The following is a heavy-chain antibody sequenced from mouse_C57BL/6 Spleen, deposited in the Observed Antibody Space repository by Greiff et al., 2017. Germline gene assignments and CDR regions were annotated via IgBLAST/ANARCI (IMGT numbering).Heavy chain of an antibody. J-gene: IGHJ2*01. V-gene: IGHV1-52*01. CDR3: ARWVLRGYYFDY. CDR1: GYTFTSYW. D-gene: IGHD1-1*01. Sequence: QVQLQQPGAELVRPGSSVKLSCKASGYTFTSYWMHWVKQRPIKGLEWIGNIDPSDSETHYNQKFKDKATLTVDKSSSTAYMQLSSLTSEDSAVYYCARWVLRGYYFDYWGQGTTLTVSS. CDR2: IDPSDSET.